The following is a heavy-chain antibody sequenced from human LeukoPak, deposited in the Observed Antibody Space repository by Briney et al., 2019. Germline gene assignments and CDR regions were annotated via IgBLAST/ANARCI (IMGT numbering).Heavy chain of an antibody. J-gene: IGHJ5*02. V-gene: IGHV4-61*01. CDR2: IYYSGST. CDR3: ARDGGLTPGVTGP. CDR1: GGSISSGSYY. Sequence: PSQTLSLTCTVSGGSISSGSYYWSWIRQPPGKGLEWIGYIYYSGSTNYNPSLKSRVTISVDTSKNQFSLKLSSVTAADTAVYYCARDGGLTPGVTGPWGQGTLVTVSS. D-gene: IGHD4-23*01.